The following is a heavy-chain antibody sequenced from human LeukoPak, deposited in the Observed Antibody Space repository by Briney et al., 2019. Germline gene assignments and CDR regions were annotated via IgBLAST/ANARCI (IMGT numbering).Heavy chain of an antibody. J-gene: IGHJ3*02. V-gene: IGHV3-23*01. CDR2: ISGSGGST. Sequence: GGSLRLSCAASGFTFSSYAMSWVRQAPGKGLEWVSAISGSGGSTYYADSVKGRFTISRDNSKNTLYLQMNSLGAEDTAVYYCARERGYRSQGDAFDIWGQGTMVTVSS. CDR1: GFTFSSYA. CDR3: ARERGYRSQGDAFDI. D-gene: IGHD5-18*01.